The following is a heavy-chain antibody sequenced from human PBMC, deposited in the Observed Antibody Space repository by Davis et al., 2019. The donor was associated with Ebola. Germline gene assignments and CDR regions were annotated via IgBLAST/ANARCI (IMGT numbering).Heavy chain of an antibody. CDR3: AKDKGDTRGYPIFDY. J-gene: IGHJ4*02. CDR2: LAYDGSTK. V-gene: IGHV3-30*02. CDR1: GFSFSSFA. Sequence: GESLKISCAASGFSFSSFAMHWVRQAPGKGLEWVALLAYDGSTKYYSDSVEGRFTISRDNSKNTLYLQIKSLTAEDTAVYYCAKDKGDTRGYPIFDYWGQGTLVTVSS. D-gene: IGHD3-22*01.